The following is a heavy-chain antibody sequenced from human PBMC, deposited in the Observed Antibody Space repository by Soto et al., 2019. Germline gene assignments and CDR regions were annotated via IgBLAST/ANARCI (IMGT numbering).Heavy chain of an antibody. J-gene: IGHJ2*01. CDR1: GGSFSGYY. Sequence: QVQLQQWGAGLLKPSETLSLTCAVYGGSFSGYYWSWIRQPPGKGLEWIGEINHSGSTNYNPSLTSRVTISVDTSKNQFSLKLSSVTAADTAVYYCARRFDILTGYYPNWYFDLWGRGTLVTVSS. CDR3: ARRFDILTGYYPNWYFDL. D-gene: IGHD3-9*01. CDR2: INHSGST. V-gene: IGHV4-34*01.